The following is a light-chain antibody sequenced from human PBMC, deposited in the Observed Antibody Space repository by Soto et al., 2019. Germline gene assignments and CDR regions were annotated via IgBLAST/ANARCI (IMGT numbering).Light chain of an antibody. J-gene: IGKJ1*01. CDR2: KAS. CDR3: QQYNSYWT. CDR1: QSISSW. V-gene: IGKV1-5*03. Sequence: DIQMTQSPSTLSASVGDRVTITCRASQSISSWLAWYQQKPGKVPKLLIYKASSLESGVPSRFSSSGSGTEFTLTISSLQPDDFATYYCQQYNSYWTFGQGTKVEIK.